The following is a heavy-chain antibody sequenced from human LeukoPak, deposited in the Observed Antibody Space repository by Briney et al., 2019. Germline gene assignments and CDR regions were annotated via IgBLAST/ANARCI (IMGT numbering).Heavy chain of an antibody. CDR1: GYTFTGYY. V-gene: IGHV1-2*02. J-gene: IGHJ4*02. Sequence: ASVKVSCKAPGYTFTGYYMHWVRQAPGQGLEWMGWINPNSGGTNYAQKFQGRVTMTRDTSISTAYMELSRLRSDDTAVYYCAREGGYSYGLGDYWGQGTLVTVSS. CDR3: AREGGYSYGLGDY. CDR2: INPNSGGT. D-gene: IGHD5-18*01.